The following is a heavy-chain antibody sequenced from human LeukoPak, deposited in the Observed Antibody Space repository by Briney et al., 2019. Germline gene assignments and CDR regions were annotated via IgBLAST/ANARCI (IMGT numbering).Heavy chain of an antibody. CDR3: ARGLRDGLTGNDVLDV. CDR1: GYNFKSYD. D-gene: IGHD3-9*01. CDR2: MNPHGDYT. V-gene: IGHV1-8*01. J-gene: IGHJ3*01. Sequence: ASVKVSCKASGYNFKSYDINWVRQAAGQGPEWMGWMNPHGDYTGYSQKFQDRVTMTSDSSTTTAFMELSSLTSEDTALYYCARGLRDGLTGNDVLDVWGLGTMVIVTS.